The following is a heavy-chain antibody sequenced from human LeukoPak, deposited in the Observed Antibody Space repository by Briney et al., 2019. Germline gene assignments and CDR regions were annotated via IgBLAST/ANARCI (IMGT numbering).Heavy chain of an antibody. Sequence: SETLSLTCTVSGGSISSYYWSWIRQPPGKGLEWIGYIYYSGSTNYNPSLKSRVTISVDKSKNQFSLKLSSVTAADTAVYYCARVSGYCSSTSCRTLDYWGQGTLVTVSS. D-gene: IGHD2-2*01. CDR3: ARVSGYCSSTSCRTLDY. CDR1: GGSISSYY. V-gene: IGHV4-59*12. CDR2: IYYSGST. J-gene: IGHJ4*02.